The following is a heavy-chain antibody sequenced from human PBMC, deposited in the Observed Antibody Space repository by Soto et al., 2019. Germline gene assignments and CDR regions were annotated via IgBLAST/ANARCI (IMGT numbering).Heavy chain of an antibody. Sequence: GGSLRLSCAASGFTFSSYGMHWVRQAPGKGLEWVAVISYDGSNKYYADSVKGRFTISRDNSKNTLYLQMNSLRAEDTAVYYCARDSIYDSSGYDYWGQGTLVTVSS. CDR1: GFTFSSYG. CDR3: ARDSIYDSSGYDY. D-gene: IGHD3-22*01. CDR2: ISYDGSNK. J-gene: IGHJ4*02. V-gene: IGHV3-30*03.